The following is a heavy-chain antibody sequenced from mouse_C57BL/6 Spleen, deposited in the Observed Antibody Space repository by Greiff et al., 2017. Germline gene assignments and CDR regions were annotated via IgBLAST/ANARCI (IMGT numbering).Heavy chain of an antibody. Sequence: VQLQQPGAELVRPGTSVKLSCKASGYTFTSYWMHWVKQRPGQGLEWIGVIDPSDSYTNYNQKFKGKATLTVDTSSSTAYMQLSSLTSEDSAVYYCARIGYYSNPYYAMDYWGQGTSVTVSS. J-gene: IGHJ4*01. V-gene: IGHV1-59*01. CDR2: IDPSDSYT. CDR1: GYTFTSYW. D-gene: IGHD2-5*01. CDR3: ARIGYYSNPYYAMDY.